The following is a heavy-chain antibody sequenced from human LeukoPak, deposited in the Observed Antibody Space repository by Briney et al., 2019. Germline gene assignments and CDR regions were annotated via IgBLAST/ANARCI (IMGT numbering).Heavy chain of an antibody. Sequence: GGSLRLSCAASGFTFSSYWMSWVRQAPGKGLEWVANIKQDGSEKYYVDSVKGRFTISRDNAKNSLYLQMNSLRAEDTALYYCAKAKIAVAGTAFDYWGQGTLVTVSS. CDR3: AKAKIAVAGTAFDY. D-gene: IGHD6-19*01. CDR1: GFTFSSYW. J-gene: IGHJ4*02. CDR2: IKQDGSEK. V-gene: IGHV3-7*03.